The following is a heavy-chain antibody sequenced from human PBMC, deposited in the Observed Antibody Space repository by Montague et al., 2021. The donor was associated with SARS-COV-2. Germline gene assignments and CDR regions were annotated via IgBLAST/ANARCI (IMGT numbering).Heavy chain of an antibody. J-gene: IGHJ6*02. CDR1: GGSLSGYY. V-gene: IGHV4-34*01. D-gene: IGHD2-2*01. CDR2: ISHSRST. CDR3: ARVPYRLLFVPRYYGMDV. Sequence: SETLSLTCAVYGGSLSGYYWSWIRQPPGEGLEWIAEISHSRSTSYNPSLKSRVTISVDTSKNQYSLKLSSATAADMAVYYCARVPYRLLFVPRYYGMDVWGQGTTVTVSS.